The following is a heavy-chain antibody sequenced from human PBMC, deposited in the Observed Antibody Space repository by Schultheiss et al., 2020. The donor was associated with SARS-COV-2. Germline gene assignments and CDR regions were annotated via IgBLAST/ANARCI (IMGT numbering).Heavy chain of an antibody. J-gene: IGHJ4*02. Sequence: SQTLSLTCTVSGGSVSSGSYYWSWIRQPPGKGLEWIGTISYTGSTYYNPSLKSRVTISVDTSKNQFSLKLSSVTAADTAVYYCARVGATDIIDYWGQGILVTVSS. D-gene: IGHD1-26*01. V-gene: IGHV4-39*07. CDR1: GGSVSSGSYY. CDR3: ARVGATDIIDY. CDR2: ISYTGST.